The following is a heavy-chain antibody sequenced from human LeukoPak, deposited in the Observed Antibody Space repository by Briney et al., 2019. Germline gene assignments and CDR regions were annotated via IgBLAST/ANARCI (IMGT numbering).Heavy chain of an antibody. V-gene: IGHV3-21*01. CDR3: ARDPIVVVPAAITAAEYFQH. Sequence: GGSLRLSCAASGFTFSSYAMSWVRQAPGKGLEWVSSISSSSSYIYYADSVKGRFTISRDNAKNSLYLQMNSLRAEDTAVYYCARDPIVVVPAAITAAEYFQHWGQAPWSPSPQ. CDR2: ISSSSSYI. CDR1: GFTFSSYA. D-gene: IGHD2-2*01. J-gene: IGHJ1*01.